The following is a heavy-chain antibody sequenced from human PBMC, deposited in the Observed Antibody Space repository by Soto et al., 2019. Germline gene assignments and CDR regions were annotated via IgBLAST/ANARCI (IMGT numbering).Heavy chain of an antibody. J-gene: IGHJ6*02. CDR2: IKTDGSEK. CDR1: GFTFSSYW. CDR3: TRDGSSFALDV. Sequence: EVQLVESGGGLVQPGGSLRLSCAASGFTFSSYWMSWVRQAPGKGLEWVANIKTDGSEKYYMDSVRGRFTTSRDNARNFLFPQMNSLTGADTAVYYCTRDGSSFALDVWGLGTSVTVSS. V-gene: IGHV3-7*03.